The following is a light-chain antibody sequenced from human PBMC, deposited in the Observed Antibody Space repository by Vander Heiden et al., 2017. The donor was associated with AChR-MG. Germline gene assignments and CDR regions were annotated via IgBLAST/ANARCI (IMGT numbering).Light chain of an antibody. CDR3: QQRTNWGFT. CDR2: DAS. V-gene: IGKV3-11*01. J-gene: IGKJ3*01. CDR1: QSVSTN. Sequence: VVLTQSPATLSLSPGETATLSCRASQSVSTNLAWYQQKLGQAPRLLIYDASDRATGIPPRFSGSGSGTDFTLTISSLEPEDYAVYYCQQRTNWGFTFGPGTKVD.